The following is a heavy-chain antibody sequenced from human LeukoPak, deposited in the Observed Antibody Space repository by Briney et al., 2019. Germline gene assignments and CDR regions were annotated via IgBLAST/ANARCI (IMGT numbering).Heavy chain of an antibody. J-gene: IGHJ6*03. CDR2: IFYSGST. CDR1: GDSITSYY. Sequence: PSETLSLTCTVSGDSITSYYWSWIRQPPGRGLEWIGHIFYSGSTNYNPSLKSRVTMSIDTSKHQFSLRLSSVTAADTAVYYCARDQLVVVPAALGDYYYYYYMDVWGKGTTVTVSS. D-gene: IGHD2-15*01. V-gene: IGHV4-59*01. CDR3: ARDQLVVVPAALGDYYYYYYMDV.